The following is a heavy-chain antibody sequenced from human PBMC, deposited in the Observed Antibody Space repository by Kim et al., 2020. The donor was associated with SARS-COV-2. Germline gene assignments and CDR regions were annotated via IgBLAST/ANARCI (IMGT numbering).Heavy chain of an antibody. CDR3: ARGLTLGGFGELLFDY. V-gene: IGHV4-31*03. J-gene: IGHJ4*02. CDR2: IYYSGST. D-gene: IGHD3-10*01. CDR1: GGSISSGGYY. Sequence: SETLSLTCTVSGGSISSGGYYWSWIRQHPGKGLEWIGYIYYSGSTYYNPSLKSRVTISVDTSKNQFSLKLSSVTAADTAVYYCARGLTLGGFGELLFDYWGQGTLVTVSS.